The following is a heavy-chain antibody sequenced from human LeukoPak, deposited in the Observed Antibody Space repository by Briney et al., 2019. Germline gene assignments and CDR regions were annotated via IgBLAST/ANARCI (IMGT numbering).Heavy chain of an antibody. CDR1: GTTFSRSA. CDR3: ARDDGSATLGFDS. Sequence: ASVTVSCKASGTTFSRSAISWVRQAPGQGLEWMGGVIPILGTTNYAQKFQDRVSITTDESTSTAYMEVSSLRSVDTAVYYCARDDGSATLGFDSWGQGTLVTVSS. CDR2: VIPILGTT. J-gene: IGHJ4*02. D-gene: IGHD1-26*01. V-gene: IGHV1-69*05.